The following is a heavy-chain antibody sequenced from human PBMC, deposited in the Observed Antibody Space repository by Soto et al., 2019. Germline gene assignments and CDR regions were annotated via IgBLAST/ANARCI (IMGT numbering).Heavy chain of an antibody. CDR2: ITGSGRTI. J-gene: IGHJ4*02. D-gene: IGHD3-22*01. V-gene: IGHV3-48*02. CDR1: GFSFSDYS. CDR3: TKPYYDSSGYADS. Sequence: GGSLRLSCAASGFSFSDYSMNWVRQAPGKGLEWVSYITGSGRTIYYADSVKGRFTISRDNAKNSLYLQMNSLRDEDTAVYYCTKPYYDSSGYADSWGQGTLVTVSS.